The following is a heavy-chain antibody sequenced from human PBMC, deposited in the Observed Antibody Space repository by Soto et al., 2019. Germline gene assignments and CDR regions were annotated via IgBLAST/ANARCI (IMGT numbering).Heavy chain of an antibody. CDR2: INGDGSTT. V-gene: IGHV3-74*01. J-gene: IGHJ5*02. D-gene: IGHD5-12*01. Sequence: EVQLVESGGGLVQPGGSLRLSCAASEFTISNYWMHRVRQAPGKGLVWVSRINGDGSTTNYADSVKGRFAISRDNAKSTLFLQMNGLSAEDTAVYYCARGGLRAYWFDPWGQGTLVTVSA. CDR3: ARGGLRAYWFDP. CDR1: EFTISNYW.